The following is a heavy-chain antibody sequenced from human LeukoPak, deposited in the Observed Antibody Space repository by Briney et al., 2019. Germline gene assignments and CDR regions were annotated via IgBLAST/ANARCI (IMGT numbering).Heavy chain of an antibody. J-gene: IGHJ4*02. Sequence: GGSLRLSCAASGFTFSSYSMNWVRQAPGKGLEWVSSISSSSSYIYYADSVRGRFTISRDNSRNTMYLQMNSLRAEDAAVYYCAKAPVTSCRGAFCYPFDSWGQGTLVTVSS. CDR1: GFTFSSYS. CDR3: AKAPVTSCRGAFCYPFDS. V-gene: IGHV3-21*04. CDR2: ISSSSSYI. D-gene: IGHD2-15*01.